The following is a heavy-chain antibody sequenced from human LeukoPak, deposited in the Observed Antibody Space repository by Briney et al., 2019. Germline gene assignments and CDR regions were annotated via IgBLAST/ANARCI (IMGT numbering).Heavy chain of an antibody. D-gene: IGHD2-15*01. J-gene: IGHJ4*02. CDR2: ISGDGSST. CDR1: GFTFYDYG. CDR3: AKDIGRYSPYYFDY. Sequence: PGGSLRLSCAASGFTFYDYGMHWVRQTPGKGLGWVSLISGDGSSTYYADSVKGRFTISRDNSKNSLYLQMNSLRTEDTALYYCAKDIGRYSPYYFDYWGQGTLVTVPS. V-gene: IGHV3-43*02.